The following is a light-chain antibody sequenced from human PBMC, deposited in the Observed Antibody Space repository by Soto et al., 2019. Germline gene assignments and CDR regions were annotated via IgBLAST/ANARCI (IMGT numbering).Light chain of an antibody. CDR2: LNSDGSH. Sequence: QPVLTQSPSASASLGASVKLTCTLSSGHSSYAIAWHQQQPEKGPRYLMKLNSDGSHNKGDGIPDRFSGSSSGAERYLTISSLQSEDEADYYCQTWDTGIRLVFGGGTKLTVL. CDR3: QTWDTGIRLV. J-gene: IGLJ2*01. CDR1: SGHSSYA. V-gene: IGLV4-69*01.